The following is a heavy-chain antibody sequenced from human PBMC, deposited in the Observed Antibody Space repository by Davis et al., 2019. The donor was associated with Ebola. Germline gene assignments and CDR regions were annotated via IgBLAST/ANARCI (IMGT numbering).Heavy chain of an antibody. CDR2: IIPIFGTA. J-gene: IGHJ3*02. CDR1: GYTFTNYG. Sequence: AASVKVSCKASGYTFTNYGITWVRQAPGQGLEWMGGIIPIFGTANYAQKFQGRVTITADESTSTAYMELSSLRSEDTAVYYCAREGWLQFHDAFDIWGQGTMVTVSS. V-gene: IGHV1-69*13. D-gene: IGHD5-24*01. CDR3: AREGWLQFHDAFDI.